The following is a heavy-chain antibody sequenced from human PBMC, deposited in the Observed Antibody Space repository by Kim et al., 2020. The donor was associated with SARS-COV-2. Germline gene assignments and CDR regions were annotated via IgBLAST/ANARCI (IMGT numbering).Heavy chain of an antibody. V-gene: IGHV1-69*13. CDR1: GGTFSSYA. J-gene: IGHJ6*02. CDR3: ARDQRGDFLLLPYKNYGMDV. Sequence: SVKVSCKASGGTFSSYAISWVRQAPGQGLEWMGGIIPIFGTANYAQKFQGRVTITADESTSTAYMELSSLRSEDTAVYYCARDQRGDFLLLPYKNYGMDVWGQGTTVTVSS. D-gene: IGHD4-17*01. CDR2: IIPIFGTA.